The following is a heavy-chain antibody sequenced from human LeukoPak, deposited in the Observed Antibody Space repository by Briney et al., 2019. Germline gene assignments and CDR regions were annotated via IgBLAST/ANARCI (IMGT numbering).Heavy chain of an antibody. CDR1: GGSIRSSGFY. CDR2: IDYAEST. D-gene: IGHD1-1*01. J-gene: IGHJ4*02. CDR3: VRQAGTRTNNWYYFDS. V-gene: IGHV4-39*01. Sequence: PSETLSLTCTVSGGSIRSSGFYWGWIRQSPGKGLEWIGNIDYAESTYYNPSLKSRITLSADTSKNQLSLRLTSVTAADTAVYYCVRQAGTRTNNWYYFDSWGQGSLVSVSS.